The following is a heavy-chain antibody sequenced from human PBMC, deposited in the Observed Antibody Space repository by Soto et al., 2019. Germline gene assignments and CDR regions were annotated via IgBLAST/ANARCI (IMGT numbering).Heavy chain of an antibody. D-gene: IGHD7-27*01. V-gene: IGHV3-48*01. CDR3: ARDLSWGSNWYYYMDV. J-gene: IGHJ6*03. Sequence: PGGSPRISCATCGFILCDCAMNWVRQEPGKGLEWVSYISSSSSVIDYADSVKGRFTVSRDNARNSLYLQMNSLRAEDTAVYYCARDLSWGSNWYYYMDVWGKGTTVTVSS. CDR2: ISSSSSVI. CDR1: GFILCDCA.